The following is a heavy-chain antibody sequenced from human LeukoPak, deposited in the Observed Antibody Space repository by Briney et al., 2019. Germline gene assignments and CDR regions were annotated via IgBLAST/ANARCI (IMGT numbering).Heavy chain of an antibody. D-gene: IGHD1-1*01. CDR2: IYHSGST. CDR3: ARTQLERLRGHYYYGMDV. CDR1: GGSISSGGYS. Sequence: SETLSLTCAVSGGSISSGGYSWSWIRQPPGKGLEWIGYIYHSGSTYYNPSLKSRVTISVDRSKNQFSLKLSSVTAADTAVYYCARTQLERLRGHYYYGMDVWGQGTTVTVSS. J-gene: IGHJ6*02. V-gene: IGHV4-30-2*01.